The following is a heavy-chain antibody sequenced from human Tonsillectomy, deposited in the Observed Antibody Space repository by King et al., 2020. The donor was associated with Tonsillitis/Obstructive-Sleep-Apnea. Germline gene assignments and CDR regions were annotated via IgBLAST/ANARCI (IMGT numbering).Heavy chain of an antibody. V-gene: IGHV4-34*01. J-gene: IGHJ4*02. D-gene: IGHD3-3*02. CDR3: ARGRALLDY. CDR1: GGSFSGYY. CDR2: INHSGST. Sequence: VQLQQWGAGLLKPSETLSLTCAVYGGSFSGYYCSWIRQPPGKGLEWIGEINHSGSTNYNPSLKSRVTISVDTSKNPFSLKLSSVTAADTAVYYCARGRALLDYWGQGTLVTVSS.